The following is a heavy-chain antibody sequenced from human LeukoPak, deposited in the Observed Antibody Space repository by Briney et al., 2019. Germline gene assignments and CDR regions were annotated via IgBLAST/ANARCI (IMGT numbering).Heavy chain of an antibody. D-gene: IGHD3-3*01. CDR3: ARPYYDFWSGPTQFDY. CDR2: ISSSGSTI. J-gene: IGHJ4*02. CDR1: GFTFSDYY. Sequence: GGSLRLSCAASGFTFSDYYMSWIRQAPGKGLEWVSYISSSGSTIYYADSVKGRFTISRDNAKNSLYLQMNSLRAEDTAVYYCARPYYDFWSGPTQFDYWGQGTLVTVSS. V-gene: IGHV3-11*04.